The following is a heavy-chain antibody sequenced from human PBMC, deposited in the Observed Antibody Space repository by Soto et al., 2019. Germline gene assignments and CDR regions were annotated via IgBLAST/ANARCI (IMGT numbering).Heavy chain of an antibody. CDR2: IYHSGTT. Sequence: SETLSLTCAVSGASISNTDWWTWVRQPPGKGLEWIGEIYHSGTTNCDPSLKSRVTISLDKSKNQFSLTLSSVTAADTAVYYCALPGAGDFLFCGPGPLVTVS. CDR1: GASISNTDW. D-gene: IGHD1-26*01. V-gene: IGHV4-4*02. J-gene: IGHJ4*02. CDR3: ALPGAGDFLF.